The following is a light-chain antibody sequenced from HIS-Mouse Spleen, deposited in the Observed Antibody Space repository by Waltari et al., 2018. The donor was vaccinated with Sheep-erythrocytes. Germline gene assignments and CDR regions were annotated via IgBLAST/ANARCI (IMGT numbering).Light chain of an antibody. J-gene: IGLJ1*01. CDR2: DVS. CDR1: SSDVGGYNY. V-gene: IGLV2-11*01. Sequence: QSALTQPRPVSGSPGQPVTISCTGPSSDVGGYNYVSWYQQHPGKAPKLMIYDVSKRPSGVPDRFSGSKSGNTASLTISGLQAEDEADYYCCSYAGSYNHVFATGTKVTVL. CDR3: CSYAGSYNHV.